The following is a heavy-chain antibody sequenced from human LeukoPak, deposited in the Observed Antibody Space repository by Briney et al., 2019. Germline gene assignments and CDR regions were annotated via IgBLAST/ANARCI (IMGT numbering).Heavy chain of an antibody. V-gene: IGHV4-4*07. CDR1: GGSISSYY. J-gene: IGHJ3*01. Sequence: SETLSLTCTFSGGSISSYYWTWIRQPAGKGLEWIGHIYTSGGTNYNPSLKSRVTVSLDTSKNQFSLKLTSVTAADTAVYYCAREFSFWGQGTMVTVSS. CDR3: AREFSF. CDR2: IYTSGGT.